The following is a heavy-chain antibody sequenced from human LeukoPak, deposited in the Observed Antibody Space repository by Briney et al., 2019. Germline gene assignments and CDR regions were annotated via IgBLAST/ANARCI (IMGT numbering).Heavy chain of an antibody. D-gene: IGHD2-2*02. J-gene: IGHJ4*02. CDR2: INPNSGGT. CDR1: GYTFTGYY. Sequence: ASVKVSCKASGYTFTGYYMPWVRQAPGQGLEWMGWINPNSGGTNYAQKFQGRVTMTRDTSISTAYMELSRLRSDDTAVYYCARDADIVVVPAAILDYWGQGTLVTVSS. CDR3: ARDADIVVVPAAILDY. V-gene: IGHV1-2*02.